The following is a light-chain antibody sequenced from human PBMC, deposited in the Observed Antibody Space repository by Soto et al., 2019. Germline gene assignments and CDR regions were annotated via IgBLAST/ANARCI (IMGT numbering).Light chain of an antibody. CDR1: QSVTANY. CDR3: LQYGDPLWT. Sequence: EIALTQSPGTLSLSPGERATLSCRASQSVTANYLAWYQQKPGQAPRLLIYAASIGATGIPDRFSGSGSGTDFTLTISILEPEDFAVYYCLQYGDPLWTFGQGTKVEIK. CDR2: AAS. V-gene: IGKV3-20*01. J-gene: IGKJ1*01.